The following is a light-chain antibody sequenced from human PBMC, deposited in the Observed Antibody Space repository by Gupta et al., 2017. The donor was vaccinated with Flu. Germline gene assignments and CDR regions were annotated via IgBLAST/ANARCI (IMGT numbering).Light chain of an antibody. CDR1: QDIGSY. J-gene: IGKJ4*01. V-gene: IGKV1-27*01. Sequence: PSSLSASVGDRVTITCRASQDIGSYVAWYQQKSGKTPKLLIYAASSLQSGVPPRFAASGSGSVFTLTIISLQPEDVATYYCQKYNSAPPTFGGGTKVDLK. CDR3: QKYNSAPPT. CDR2: AAS.